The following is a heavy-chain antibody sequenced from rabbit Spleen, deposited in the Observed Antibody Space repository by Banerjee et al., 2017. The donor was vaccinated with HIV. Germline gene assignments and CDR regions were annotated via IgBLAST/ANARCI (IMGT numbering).Heavy chain of an antibody. CDR2: IAGSSSGFT. V-gene: IGHV1S45*01. CDR3: ARDTSSSFSSYGMDL. D-gene: IGHD1-1*01. J-gene: IGHJ6*01. Sequence: QEQLEESGGGLVKPEGSLTLTCTASGFSFSSRYWICWVHQAPGKGLEWIGCIAGSSSGFTYSATWAKGRFTISKTSSTTVTLQMTRLTAADTATYFCARDTSSSFSSYGMDLWGPGTLVTVS. CDR1: GFSFSSRYW.